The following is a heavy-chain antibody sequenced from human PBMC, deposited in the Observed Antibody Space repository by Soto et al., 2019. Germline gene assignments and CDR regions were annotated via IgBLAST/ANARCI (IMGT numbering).Heavy chain of an antibody. V-gene: IGHV3-23*01. CDR2: ISGSGDST. CDR3: AKLRWGSDNWFDP. J-gene: IGHJ5*02. CDR1: GFTFSSYA. Sequence: EVQLLESGGGLVQPGGSLRLSCAASGFTFSSYAMSWVRQTPGKGLEWVSAISGSGDSTYYADSVKGRFTISRDNSKNTQYLQMNSLRAEDTAVYYCAKLRWGSDNWFDPWGQGTLVTVSS. D-gene: IGHD3-10*01.